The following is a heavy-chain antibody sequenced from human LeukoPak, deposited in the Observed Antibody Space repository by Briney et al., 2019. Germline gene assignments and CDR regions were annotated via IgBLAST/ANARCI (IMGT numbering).Heavy chain of an antibody. Sequence: MPSETLSLTCTVSGGSISSYYWSWIRQPPGKGLEWIGYIYYSGSTNYNPSLKSRVTISVDTSKNQFSLKLSSVTAADTAVYYCARDTAKPGIAAAGGPSLEYWGQGTLVTVSS. J-gene: IGHJ4*02. CDR3: ARDTAKPGIAAAGGPSLEY. D-gene: IGHD6-13*01. V-gene: IGHV4-59*01. CDR2: IYYSGST. CDR1: GGSISSYY.